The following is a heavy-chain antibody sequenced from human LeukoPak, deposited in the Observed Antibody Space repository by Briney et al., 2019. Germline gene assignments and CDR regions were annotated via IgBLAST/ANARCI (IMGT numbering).Heavy chain of an antibody. D-gene: IGHD3-16*01. Sequence: GGSLRLTCATSGFSFSFYGMQWVRQAPGKGLEWVAAIWNDGSQKYYGDSVKGRFTISKDNSRKTVNLQMDSLRAEDTAIYYCTRWGAGGLTLDYWGQGVLVTVSS. CDR3: TRWGAGGLTLDY. V-gene: IGHV3-33*01. CDR1: GFSFSFYG. CDR2: IWNDGSQK. J-gene: IGHJ4*02.